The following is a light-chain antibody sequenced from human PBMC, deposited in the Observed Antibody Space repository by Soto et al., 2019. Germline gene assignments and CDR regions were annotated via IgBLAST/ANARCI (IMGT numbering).Light chain of an antibody. CDR1: QSISSSY. CDR3: QQYVHLPVN. CDR2: GAS. V-gene: IGKV3-20*01. Sequence: YRPSQSISSSYLAWYQQKPGQAPRLLIYGASSRATGIPDRFSGTGSGTDFTLTFSIVVPEDSAVYYCQQYVHLPVNCGQGTRLEIK. J-gene: IGKJ5*01.